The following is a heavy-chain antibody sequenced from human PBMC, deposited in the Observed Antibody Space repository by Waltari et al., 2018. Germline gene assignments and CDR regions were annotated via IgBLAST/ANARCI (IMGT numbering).Heavy chain of an antibody. J-gene: IGHJ4*02. CDR3: ARKAGSCSGDACWALDY. V-gene: IGHV1-69*01. CDR1: GATFPATA. CDR2: VIPVLGAP. D-gene: IGHD2-15*01. Sequence: QVQLVQSGAEGKKPGSSVKVSCKVSGATFPATAARGVRQAPGQGLEGMGGVIPVLGAPKYSPKFQDRVTITADASSTTAYLELSNLRSEDTAKYYCARKAGSCSGDACWALDYWGQGTLVTVSS.